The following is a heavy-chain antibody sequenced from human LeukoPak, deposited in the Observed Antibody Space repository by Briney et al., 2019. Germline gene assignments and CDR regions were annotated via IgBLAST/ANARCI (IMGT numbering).Heavy chain of an antibody. Sequence: PSETLSLTCAVYGGSFSGYYWSWIRQPPGKGPEWIGEINHSGSTNYNPSLKSRVTISVDTSKNQFSLKLSSVTAADTAVYYCARGNYDFWSGYYRRFDPWGQGTLVTVSS. D-gene: IGHD3-3*01. CDR1: GGSFSGYY. CDR3: ARGNYDFWSGYYRRFDP. J-gene: IGHJ5*02. CDR2: INHSGST. V-gene: IGHV4-34*01.